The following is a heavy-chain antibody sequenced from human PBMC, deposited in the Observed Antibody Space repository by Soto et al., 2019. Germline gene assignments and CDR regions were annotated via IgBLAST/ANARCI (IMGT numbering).Heavy chain of an antibody. Sequence: GGSLRLSCAASGFAFSRFPMHWVRQAPGKGLVWVSRIDPDGSDTTYADSVKGRFTISRDNAKNIVYLQMSSLRAEDTALYYCATMAGAYPYWGQGTLVTVSS. CDR1: GFAFSRFP. CDR2: IDPDGSDT. D-gene: IGHD6-19*01. J-gene: IGHJ4*02. V-gene: IGHV3-74*01. CDR3: ATMAGAYPY.